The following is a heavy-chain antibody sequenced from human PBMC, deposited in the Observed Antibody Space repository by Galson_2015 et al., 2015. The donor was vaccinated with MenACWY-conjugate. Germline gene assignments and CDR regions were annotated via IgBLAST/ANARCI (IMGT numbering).Heavy chain of an antibody. J-gene: IGHJ4*02. CDR3: ARKGNGLDY. D-gene: IGHD2-8*01. CDR1: GFTFSSYW. CDR2: IKQDGGEK. Sequence: LRLSCAASGFTFSSYWMNWVRQAPGKGLEWVANIKQDGGEKYCVDSVKGRFTISRDNAKNSLYLQMNSLRAEDTAVYYCARKGNGLDYWGQGTLVTVSS. V-gene: IGHV3-7*03.